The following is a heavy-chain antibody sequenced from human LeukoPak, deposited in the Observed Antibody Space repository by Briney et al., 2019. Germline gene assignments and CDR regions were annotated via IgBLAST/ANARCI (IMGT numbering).Heavy chain of an antibody. CDR2: IKQDGSEK. CDR1: GFTFSSYW. Sequence: GGSLRLSCAASGFTFSSYWMSWVRQAPGKGLEWVANIKQDGSEKYYADSVKGRFTISRDNAKNSLYLQMNSLRAEDTAVYYCARVVPDAAPSDYWGQGTLVTVP. CDR3: ARVVPDAAPSDY. J-gene: IGHJ4*02. V-gene: IGHV3-7*01. D-gene: IGHD2-15*01.